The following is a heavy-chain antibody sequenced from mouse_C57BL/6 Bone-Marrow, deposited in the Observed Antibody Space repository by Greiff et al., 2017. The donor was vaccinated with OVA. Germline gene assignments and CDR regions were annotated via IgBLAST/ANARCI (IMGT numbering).Heavy chain of an antibody. D-gene: IGHD1-1*01. V-gene: IGHV1-55*01. J-gene: IGHJ2*01. Sequence: QVQLKESGAELVKPGASVKMSCKASGYTFTSYWITWVKQRPGQGLEWIGDIYPGSGSTNYNEKFKSKATLTVDKSSSTAYMQLSSLTSEDSAVYYCARTLITTVVATPYFDYWGQGTTLTVSS. CDR3: ARTLITTVVATPYFDY. CDR1: GYTFTSYW. CDR2: IYPGSGST.